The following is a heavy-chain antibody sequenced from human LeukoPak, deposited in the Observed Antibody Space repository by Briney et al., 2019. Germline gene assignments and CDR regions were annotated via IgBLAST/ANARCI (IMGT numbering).Heavy chain of an antibody. CDR2: IYYSGST. J-gene: IGHJ6*03. D-gene: IGHD2-8*01. CDR1: GGSISSYY. Sequence: PSETLSLTCTVSGGSISSYYWSWIRQPPGKGLEWIGYIYYSGSTNYNPSLRSRVTISVDTSKNQFSLKLSSVTAADTAVYYCARSFSYYYYYMDVWGKGTTVTVSS. V-gene: IGHV4-59*01. CDR3: ARSFSYYYYYMDV.